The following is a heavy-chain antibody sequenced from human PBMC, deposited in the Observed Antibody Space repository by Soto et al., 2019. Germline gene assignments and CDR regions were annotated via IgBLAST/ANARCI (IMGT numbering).Heavy chain of an antibody. CDR1: GGTFSSYA. Sequence: QVQLVQSGAEVKKPGSSVRVSCKSSGGTFSSYAISWVQQAPGQGLQWMGGFIPIFSFAKVAENIQGRVTVTADESTATAYMDLNFPKSDDTAVYYCARGLPWDWVDSWGQGTLVTVSS. D-gene: IGHD1-26*01. CDR3: ARGLPWDWVDS. J-gene: IGHJ5*01. V-gene: IGHV1-69*01. CDR2: FIPIFSFA.